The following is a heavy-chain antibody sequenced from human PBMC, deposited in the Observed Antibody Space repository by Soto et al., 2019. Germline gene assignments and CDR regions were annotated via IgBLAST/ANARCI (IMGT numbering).Heavy chain of an antibody. CDR3: TRDASLLRFSPTEYFQH. Sequence: EVQLVESGGGLEQPGRSLRLSCTTSGFTFGDYAMSWFRQAPGKGLEWVGFTRSKAYGGTTEYAASVKGRFIISRDDSEVIAYLQMNSLKTEDTAVYYCTRDASLLRFSPTEYFQHWGQGTLVTVSS. D-gene: IGHD3-3*01. V-gene: IGHV3-49*03. CDR1: GFTFGDYA. J-gene: IGHJ1*01. CDR2: TRSKAYGGTT.